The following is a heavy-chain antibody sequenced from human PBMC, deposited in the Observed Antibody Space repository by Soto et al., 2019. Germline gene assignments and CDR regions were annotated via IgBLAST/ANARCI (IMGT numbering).Heavy chain of an antibody. CDR1: GFTFSSYS. CDR2: ISSSSSTI. D-gene: IGHD2-2*01. Sequence: GGSLRLSCAASGFTFSSYSMNWVRQAPGKGLEWVSYISSSSSTIYYADSVKGRFTISRDNAKNSLYLQMNSLRAEDTAVYYCARVFGYHGPGEYSIVVPAAMGGYWGQGTLVTVSS. J-gene: IGHJ4*02. V-gene: IGHV3-48*01. CDR3: ARVFGYHGPGEYSIVVPAAMGGY.